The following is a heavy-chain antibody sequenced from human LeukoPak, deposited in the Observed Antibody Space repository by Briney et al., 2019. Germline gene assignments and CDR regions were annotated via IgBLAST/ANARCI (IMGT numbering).Heavy chain of an antibody. J-gene: IGHJ4*02. CDR3: AKDSNSSWYYDY. D-gene: IGHD6-13*01. Sequence: GSPRLSCAASGFSFCSYAMSWVRHAPGKRLEWVSAISGSGGSTYYADSVKGRFTISRDNSKNTLYLQMNSLRAEDTAVYYCAKDSNSSWYYDYWGQGTLVTVSS. CDR2: ISGSGGST. V-gene: IGHV3-23*01. CDR1: GFSFCSYA.